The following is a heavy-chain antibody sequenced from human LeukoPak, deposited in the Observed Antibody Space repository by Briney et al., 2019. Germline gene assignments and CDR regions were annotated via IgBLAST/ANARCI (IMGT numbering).Heavy chain of an antibody. Sequence: GGSLRLSCAASGFTFSTFAMIWVRQPPGKGLEWVSSIFPSGGEIHYADSVRGRFTISRDNSKSTLSLQMNSLRAEDTAIYYCVKGRCDGGCHTREFDYWGQGTLVTVSS. CDR3: VKGRCDGGCHTREFDY. D-gene: IGHD2-21*02. V-gene: IGHV3-23*01. J-gene: IGHJ4*02. CDR2: IFPSGGEI. CDR1: GFTFSTFA.